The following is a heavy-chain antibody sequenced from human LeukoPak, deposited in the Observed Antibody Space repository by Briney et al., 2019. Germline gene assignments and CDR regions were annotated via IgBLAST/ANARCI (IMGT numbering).Heavy chain of an antibody. CDR3: AKGLLEWLSPIPYYYYYGMDV. CDR1: GFTFSSYA. Sequence: GGSLRLSCAASGFTFSSYAMSWVRQAPGKGLEWVSAISGSGGSTYYADSVKGRFTISRDNSKNTLYLQMNSLRAEDTAVYYRAKGLLEWLSPIPYYYYYGMDVWGQGTTVTVSS. V-gene: IGHV3-23*01. CDR2: ISGSGGST. D-gene: IGHD3-3*01. J-gene: IGHJ6*02.